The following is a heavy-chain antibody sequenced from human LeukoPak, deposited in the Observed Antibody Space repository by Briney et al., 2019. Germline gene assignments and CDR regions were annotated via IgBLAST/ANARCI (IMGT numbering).Heavy chain of an antibody. CDR2: ISSNGGST. J-gene: IGHJ4*02. V-gene: IGHV3-64D*06. Sequence: GGSLRLSCSASGFTFSSYAMHWVRQAAGKGLEYVSAISSNGGSTYYADSVKGRFTISRDNSKNTLYLQMSSLRAEDTAVYYCVKDGWIQLWLRFDYFDYWGQGTLVTVSS. CDR3: VKDGWIQLWLRFDYFDY. D-gene: IGHD5-18*01. CDR1: GFTFSSYA.